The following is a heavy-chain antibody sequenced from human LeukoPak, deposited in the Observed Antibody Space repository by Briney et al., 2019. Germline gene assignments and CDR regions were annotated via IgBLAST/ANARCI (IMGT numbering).Heavy chain of an antibody. CDR3: ANRIRDGYNSLPYL. D-gene: IGHD5-24*01. J-gene: IGHJ4*02. CDR1: GGSISSINW. Sequence: PSETLSLTCAVSGGSISSINWWIWVRQPPGKGLEWIGEIYHSGSTTHNPSLKSRVTISVDKSKNQFSLKLNSVTAADTAVYYCANRIRDGYNSLPYLWGQGTLVTVSS. CDR2: IYHSGST. V-gene: IGHV4-4*02.